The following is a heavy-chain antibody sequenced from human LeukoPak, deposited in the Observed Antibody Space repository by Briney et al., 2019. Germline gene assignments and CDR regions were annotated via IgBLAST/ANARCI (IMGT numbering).Heavy chain of an antibody. CDR3: ARAIAAAGRSAFDV. D-gene: IGHD6-13*01. V-gene: IGHV3-74*01. CDR1: GFTFSSYW. Sequence: GGSLRLSCAASGFTFSSYWMHWVRQAPGKGLVRVSRINSDGSTTNYADSVKGRFTISRDNAKNTLYLQMNSLRAEDTAVYYCARAIAAAGRSAFDVWGQGTMVTVSS. CDR2: INSDGSTT. J-gene: IGHJ3*01.